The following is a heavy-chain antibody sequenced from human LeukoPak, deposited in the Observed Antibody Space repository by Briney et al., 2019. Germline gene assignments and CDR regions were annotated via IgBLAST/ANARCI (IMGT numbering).Heavy chain of an antibody. Sequence: PSETLSLTCTVSGGSISSGGYYWSWIRQHPGKGLEWIGYIYYSGSTYYNPSLKSRVTISVDTSKNQFSLKLSSVTAADTAVYFCARDSTVTREIDYWGQGTLVTVSS. CDR2: IYYSGST. J-gene: IGHJ4*02. V-gene: IGHV4-31*03. CDR3: ARDSTVTREIDY. D-gene: IGHD4-17*01. CDR1: GGSISSGGYY.